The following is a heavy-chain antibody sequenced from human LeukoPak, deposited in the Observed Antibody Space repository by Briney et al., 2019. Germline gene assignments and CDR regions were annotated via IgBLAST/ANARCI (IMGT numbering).Heavy chain of an antibody. CDR2: ISWNSGSI. D-gene: IGHD3-10*01. V-gene: IGHV3-9*01. J-gene: IGHJ4*02. Sequence: GGSLRLSCAASGFTFDDYAMHWVRQAPGKGLEWVSGISWNSGSIGYADSVKGRFTISRDNAKNSLYLQMNSLRAEDTAVYYCARVLWSKADSWGQGTLVTVSS. CDR1: GFTFDDYA. CDR3: ARVLWSKADS.